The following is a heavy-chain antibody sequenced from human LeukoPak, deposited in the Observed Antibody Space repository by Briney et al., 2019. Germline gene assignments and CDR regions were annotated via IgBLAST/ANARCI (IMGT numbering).Heavy chain of an antibody. CDR2: IYYSEST. D-gene: IGHD6-19*01. V-gene: IGHV4-39*07. J-gene: IGHJ6*03. CDR1: GGSISSSSYY. CDR3: ARESRAVAGILGTYYYYYYMDV. Sequence: SETLSLTCSVSGGSISSSSYYRGWIRQPPGKGLEWIGSIYYSESTYYNPSLKSRVTISVDMSKNQFSLKLSSVTAEDTAVHYCARESRAVAGILGTYYYYYYMDVWGKGTTVTISS.